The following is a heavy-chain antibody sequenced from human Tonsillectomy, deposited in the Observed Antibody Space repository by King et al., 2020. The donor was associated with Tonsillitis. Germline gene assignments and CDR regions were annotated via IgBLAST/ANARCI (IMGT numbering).Heavy chain of an antibody. V-gene: IGHV7-4-1*02. CDR2: INTNTGNP. Sequence: VQLVESGSELKKPGASVKVSCKASGYTFTSYAMNWVRQAPGQGLEWMEWINTNTGNPTYAQGFTGRFVFSLDTSVTTAYLQISSLKAEDTAVYYCAREFKRDCSSTSCHFLYWGQGTLVTVSS. D-gene: IGHD2-2*01. CDR1: GYTFTSYA. J-gene: IGHJ4*02. CDR3: AREFKRDCSSTSCHFLY.